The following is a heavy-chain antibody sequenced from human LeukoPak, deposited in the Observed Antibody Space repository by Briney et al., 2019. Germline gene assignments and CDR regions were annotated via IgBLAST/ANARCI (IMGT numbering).Heavy chain of an antibody. Sequence: SETLSLTCTVSGGSISSYYWSWIRQPPGKGLEWIGYIYYSGSTNYNPSLKSRVTISVDTSKNQFSLKLSSVTAADTAVYYCAKGPDIVGRDWFDPWGQGTLVTVSS. CDR2: IYYSGST. CDR3: AKGPDIVGRDWFDP. J-gene: IGHJ5*02. D-gene: IGHD2-15*01. CDR1: GGSISSYY. V-gene: IGHV4-59*01.